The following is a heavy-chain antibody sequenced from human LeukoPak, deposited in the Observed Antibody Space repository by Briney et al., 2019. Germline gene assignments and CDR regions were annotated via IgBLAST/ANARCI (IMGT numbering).Heavy chain of an antibody. D-gene: IGHD3-9*01. CDR1: GGSISSGSYY. J-gene: IGHJ4*02. CDR3: ARSREVLRCFGFFDY. V-gene: IGHV4-61*02. Sequence: SETLSLTCTVSGGSISSGSYYWSWIRQPAGKGLEWIGRIYTSGSTNYNPSLKSRVTISVDTSKNQFSLKLSSVTAADTAVYYCARSREVLRCFGFFDYWGQGTLVTVSS. CDR2: IYTSGST.